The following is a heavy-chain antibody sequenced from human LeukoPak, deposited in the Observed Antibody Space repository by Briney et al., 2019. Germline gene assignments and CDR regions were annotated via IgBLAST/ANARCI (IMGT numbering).Heavy chain of an antibody. CDR2: IYYSGNT. J-gene: IGHJ4*02. Sequence: SETLSLTCTVSGGSISSSTYYWGWIRQPPGKGLEWIGSIYYSGNTYYNPSLKSRITISVDTSKNQFSLKLSSVTAADTAVYYCARRGPPNYFDYWGQGSLVTVSS. D-gene: IGHD3-10*01. CDR3: ARRGPPNYFDY. CDR1: GGSISSSTYY. V-gene: IGHV4-39*01.